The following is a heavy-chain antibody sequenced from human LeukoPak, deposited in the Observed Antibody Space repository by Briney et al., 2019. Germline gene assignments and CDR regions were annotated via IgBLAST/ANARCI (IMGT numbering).Heavy chain of an antibody. CDR3: ARVRGHHTYYFDY. D-gene: IGHD2-15*01. CDR2: IYGNGRY. J-gene: IGHJ4*02. CDR1: GDSISHGDKY. Sequence: PSETLSLTCTVSGDSISHGDKYWTWIRQPAGKGPEWIGRIYGNGRYNYNPSLRSRVTISVDTSKNQFSLKLSSVTAADTAVYYCARVRGHHTYYFDYWGQGTLVTVSS. V-gene: IGHV4-61*02.